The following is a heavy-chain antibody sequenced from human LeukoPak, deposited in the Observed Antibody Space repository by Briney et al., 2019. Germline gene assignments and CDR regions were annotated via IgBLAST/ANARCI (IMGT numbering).Heavy chain of an antibody. CDR3: ADLGYSD. CDR2: IKDDGSDK. Sequence: GGSLRLSCVASGLTYSSSWMTWARQAPGKGLEWVATIKDDGSDKYYVDSVKGRFSISRDNAKSSLYLQMDSLRLEDTAMYYCADLGYSDWGQGTLVTVSS. J-gene: IGHJ4*02. CDR1: GLTYSSSW. D-gene: IGHD5-18*01. V-gene: IGHV3-7*01.